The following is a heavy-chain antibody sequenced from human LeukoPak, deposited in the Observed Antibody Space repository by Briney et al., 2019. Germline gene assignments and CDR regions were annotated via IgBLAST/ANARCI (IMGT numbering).Heavy chain of an antibody. V-gene: IGHV1-18*01. CDR3: ARTTNHWYVWAY. D-gene: IGHD3-16*01. Sequence: ASVKISCKGIGYSFTNYGISWVRQAPGQGLEWVGWISSYNGNTNYEQKLQGRVTLTKDTSTRTAYMELRSMRSDDTAVYYCARTTNHWYVWAYWGQGPLVTVSS. CDR2: ISSYNGNT. J-gene: IGHJ4*02. CDR1: GYSFTNYG.